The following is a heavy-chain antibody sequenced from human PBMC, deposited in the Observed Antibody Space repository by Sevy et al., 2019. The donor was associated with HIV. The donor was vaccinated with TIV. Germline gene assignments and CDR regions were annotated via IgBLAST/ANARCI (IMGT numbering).Heavy chain of an antibody. Sequence: GGSLRLSCAASGFTFSSYGMHWARQAPGKGLEWVAVIWYDGSNKYYADSVKGRFTISRDNSKNTLYLQMNSLRAEDTAVYYCARDRSSSRPKYFQHWGQGTLVTVSS. D-gene: IGHD6-13*01. CDR1: GFTFSSYG. CDR3: ARDRSSSRPKYFQH. J-gene: IGHJ1*01. CDR2: IWYDGSNK. V-gene: IGHV3-33*01.